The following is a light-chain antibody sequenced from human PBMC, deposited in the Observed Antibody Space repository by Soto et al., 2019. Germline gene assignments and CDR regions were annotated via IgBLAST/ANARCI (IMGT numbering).Light chain of an antibody. V-gene: IGLV2-8*01. J-gene: IGLJ2*01. CDR3: SSCAGGGNPVL. CDR1: SSDVGGYTY. Sequence: QSVLTQPPSASGSLGQSVTISCTGTSSDVGGYTYVSWHQQHTGKAPKLLIYEVTQRPSGVPDRFSGSKSGNSASLTVSGLQADDEADYYSSSCAGGGNPVLFGGGTNLTVL. CDR2: EVT.